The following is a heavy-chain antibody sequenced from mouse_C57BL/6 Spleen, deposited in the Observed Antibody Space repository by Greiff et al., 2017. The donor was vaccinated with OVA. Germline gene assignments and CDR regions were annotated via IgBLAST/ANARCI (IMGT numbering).Heavy chain of an antibody. CDR1: GYTFTDYY. CDR2: INPNNGGT. D-gene: IGHD3-3*01. J-gene: IGHJ3*01. Sequence: EVQLQQSGPELVKPGASVKISCKASGYTFTDYYMNWVKQSHGKSLEWIGDINPNNGGTSYNQKFKGKATLTVDKSSSTAYMELRSLTSEDSAVYYCARRRDEAYWGQGTLVTVSA. CDR3: ARRRDEAY. V-gene: IGHV1-26*01.